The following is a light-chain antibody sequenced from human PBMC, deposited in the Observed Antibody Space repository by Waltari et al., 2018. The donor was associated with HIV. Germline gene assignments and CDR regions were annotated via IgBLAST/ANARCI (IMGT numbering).Light chain of an antibody. CDR3: QQSYRGLT. CDR2: AAS. V-gene: IGKV1-39*01. J-gene: IGKJ3*01. Sequence: DIQMTQSPFSLSAFLGDRITITCRASQSINIYLNWYQQKPGKAPNLLIYAASTLQSGVPSRFSGNGSVTDFTLTINGLQLEDFATYYCQQSYRGLTFGPGTKVDV. CDR1: QSINIY.